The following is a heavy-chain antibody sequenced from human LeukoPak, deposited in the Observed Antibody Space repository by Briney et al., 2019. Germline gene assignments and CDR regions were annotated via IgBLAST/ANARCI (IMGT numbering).Heavy chain of an antibody. J-gene: IGHJ4*02. D-gene: IGHD5-12*01. CDR2: IKHEGSEA. CDR1: GFPFRSYW. CDR3: VKGRGGYVKYKTFDY. Sequence: GSLSLSCAASGFPFRSYWMSWVRQAPGKGLGGVANIKHEGSEAYYVASVKGRFTISIDKARNSLFLQMNSLRTEDTATYYCVKGRGGYVKYKTFDYWGQGTLVTVSS. V-gene: IGHV3-7*01.